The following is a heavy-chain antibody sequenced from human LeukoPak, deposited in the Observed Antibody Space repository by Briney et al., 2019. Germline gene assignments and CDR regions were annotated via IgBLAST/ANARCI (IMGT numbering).Heavy chain of an antibody. CDR2: IYYSGST. CDR1: SGSISSYY. Sequence: SETLSLTCTVSSGSISSYYWSWMRQPPGKGLEWIGYIYYSGSTNYNPSLKSRVTISVDTSKNQFSLKLSSVTAADTAVYYCARTGITGTTPDYWGQGTLVTVSS. CDR3: ARTGITGTTPDY. D-gene: IGHD1-7*01. J-gene: IGHJ4*02. V-gene: IGHV4-59*01.